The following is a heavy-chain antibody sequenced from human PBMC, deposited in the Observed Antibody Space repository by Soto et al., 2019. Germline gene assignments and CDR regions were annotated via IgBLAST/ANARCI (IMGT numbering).Heavy chain of an antibody. D-gene: IGHD2-8*01. Sequence: SETLSLTCVVSSYSISSGFFWAWIRQPPGKGLEWVGSIYHTGDTHYNPSLRSQVSMSVDTSKNHFSLRLTYLTAADTAVYFCARDTNSLDLWGQGILVTSPQ. CDR3: ARDTNSLDL. V-gene: IGHV4-38-2*02. CDR1: SYSISSGFF. CDR2: IYHTGDT. J-gene: IGHJ5*02.